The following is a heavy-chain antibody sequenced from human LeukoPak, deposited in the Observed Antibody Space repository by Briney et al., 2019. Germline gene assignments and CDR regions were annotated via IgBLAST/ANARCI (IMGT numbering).Heavy chain of an antibody. CDR3: ARLKARPGYYYGMDV. Sequence: GSLRLSCAASGFTFSSYAMSWIRQPPGKGLEWIGEINHSGSTNYNPSLKSRVTISVDTSKNQFSLKLSSVTAADTAVYYCARLKARPGYYYGMDVWGQGTTVTVSS. J-gene: IGHJ6*02. D-gene: IGHD6-6*01. CDR1: GFTFSSYA. V-gene: IGHV4-34*01. CDR2: INHSGST.